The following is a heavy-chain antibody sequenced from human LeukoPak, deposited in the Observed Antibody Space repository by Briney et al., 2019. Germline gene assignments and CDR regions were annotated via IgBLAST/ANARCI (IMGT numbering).Heavy chain of an antibody. J-gene: IGHJ6*03. CDR1: GFTFSSFD. CDR3: ARGPPRGKYYYMDV. D-gene: IGHD1-1*01. CDR2: TGTASDT. Sequence: GGSLRLSCAASGFTFSSFDMHWVRHPTGQGLEWVSTTGTASDTYYPGSVEGRFTLSRDNAKNSLYLQMNSLTAGDTAVYYCARGPPRGKYYYMDVWGKGTTVTVSS. V-gene: IGHV3-13*01.